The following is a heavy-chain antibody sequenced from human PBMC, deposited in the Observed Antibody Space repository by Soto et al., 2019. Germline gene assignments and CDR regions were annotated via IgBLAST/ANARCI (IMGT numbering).Heavy chain of an antibody. CDR1: GFTFRSYD. D-gene: IGHD5-12*01. Sequence: GGSLRLSCAASGFTFRSYDMHWVRQATGKGLEWVSAVGTSGDTHYPGSVKGRFTISRDYAKKSLFLQMDSLRVEDTAVYYCARDRPVDVVPTIPTYYYYMDVWGKGTTVTVSS. V-gene: IGHV3-13*01. CDR3: ARDRPVDVVPTIPTYYYYMDV. J-gene: IGHJ6*03. CDR2: VGTSGDT.